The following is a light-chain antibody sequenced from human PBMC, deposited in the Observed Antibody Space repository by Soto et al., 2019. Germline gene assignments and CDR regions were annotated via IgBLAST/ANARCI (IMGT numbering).Light chain of an antibody. CDR3: QQYYSYLLT. CDR2: AAS. J-gene: IGKJ4*01. V-gene: IGKV1-8*01. CDR1: QGISSY. Sequence: AIRMTQSPSSLSASTGDRVTITCRASQGISSYLAWYQQKPGKAPKLLIYAASTLQSGVPSRFSGSGSGTDITLPISCLQSEDFVTYYCQQYYSYLLTFGGGTKVQIK.